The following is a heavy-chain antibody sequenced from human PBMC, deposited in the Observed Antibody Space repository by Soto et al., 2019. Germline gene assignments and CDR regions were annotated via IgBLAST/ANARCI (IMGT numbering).Heavy chain of an antibody. Sequence: QVHLVQSGAEVKKPGASVKVSCKGSGYAFTTYGTTWGRQAPGQGLEGMGWISAHKGNTNYAQKPQGRVTGTRDTSTSTAYMELRSLRSDDTAVYYCARGRYGDYWGQGALVNVSS. CDR2: ISAHKGNT. J-gene: IGHJ4*02. CDR3: ARGRYGDY. CDR1: GYAFTTYG. D-gene: IGHD1-1*01. V-gene: IGHV1-18*01.